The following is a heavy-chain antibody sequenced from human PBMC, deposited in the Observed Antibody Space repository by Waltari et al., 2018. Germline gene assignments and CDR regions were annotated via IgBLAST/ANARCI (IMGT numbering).Heavy chain of an antibody. V-gene: IGHV2-5*02. Sequence: QITLKESGPTLVKPTQTLTLTCTFSGFSLSTSGVGVGWIRQPPGKALDWLTLIFWDDEKRYSPSLKSRLTITKDTSKNQVVLAMTNMDPADTATYYCAHLYCSITTCHLFDYWGQGTLVTVSS. D-gene: IGHD2-2*01. CDR1: GFSLSTSGVG. CDR2: IFWDDEK. J-gene: IGHJ4*02. CDR3: AHLYCSITTCHLFDY.